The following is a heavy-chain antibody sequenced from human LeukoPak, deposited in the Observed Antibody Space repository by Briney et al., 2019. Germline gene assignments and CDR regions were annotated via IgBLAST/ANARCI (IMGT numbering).Heavy chain of an antibody. Sequence: GGSLTLSCAASGFTFSDYYMSWIRQAPGQGLEWLSYISSSSSYTNYADSVKGRFTISRDNPKNSLYLQMNSLRAEDTAVYYCARDRGGPLDWLSPAHYGMDVWGQGTTVTVSS. V-gene: IGHV3-11*05. CDR2: ISSSSSYT. J-gene: IGHJ6*02. D-gene: IGHD3-9*01. CDR3: ARDRGGPLDWLSPAHYGMDV. CDR1: GFTFSDYY.